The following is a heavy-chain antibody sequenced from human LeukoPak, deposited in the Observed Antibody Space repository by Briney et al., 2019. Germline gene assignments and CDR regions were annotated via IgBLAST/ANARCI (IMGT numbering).Heavy chain of an antibody. CDR1: GGTFTIYA. Sequence: ASVKVSCKDSGGTFTIYAISWVRPAPGQGLEWMGGIIPIFGTANYAQKFQGRVTITADESTSTAYMELSSLRSEDTAVYYCARDRRFLEWLPEHRRYYGMDVWGQGTTVTVSS. J-gene: IGHJ6*02. D-gene: IGHD3-3*01. CDR3: ARDRRFLEWLPEHRRYYGMDV. CDR2: IIPIFGTA. V-gene: IGHV1-69*13.